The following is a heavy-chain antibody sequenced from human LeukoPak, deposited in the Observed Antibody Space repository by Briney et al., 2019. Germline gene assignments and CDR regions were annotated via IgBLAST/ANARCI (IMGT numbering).Heavy chain of an antibody. CDR3: AREDYYDSSGYYYVHYFDY. Sequence: ASVKVSCKASGYTFTSYGISWVRQAPGQGLEWMGWINPNSGGTNYAQKFQGRVTMTRDTSISTAYMELSRLRSDDTAVYYCAREDYYDSSGYYYVHYFDYWGQGTLVTVSS. CDR1: GYTFTSYG. CDR2: INPNSGGT. V-gene: IGHV1-2*02. D-gene: IGHD3-22*01. J-gene: IGHJ4*02.